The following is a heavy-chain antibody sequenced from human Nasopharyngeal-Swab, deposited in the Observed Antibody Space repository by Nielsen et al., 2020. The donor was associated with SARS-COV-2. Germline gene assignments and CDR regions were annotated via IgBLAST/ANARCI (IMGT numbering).Heavy chain of an antibody. D-gene: IGHD1-26*01. CDR3: ATIYAIVGASGSFGY. V-gene: IGHV1-24*01. J-gene: IGHJ4*02. Sequence: ASVKVSCKVSGYTLTELSMHWVRQAPGKGLEWMGGFDPEDGETIYAQKFQGRVTMTEDTSTDTAYMELSSLRSEDTAVYYCATIYAIVGASGSFGYWGQGTLVTVSS. CDR1: GYTLTELS. CDR2: FDPEDGET.